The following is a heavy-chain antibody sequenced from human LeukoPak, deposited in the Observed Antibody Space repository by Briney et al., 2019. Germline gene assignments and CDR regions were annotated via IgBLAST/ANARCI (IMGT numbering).Heavy chain of an antibody. J-gene: IGHJ4*02. CDR2: ISSSSSYI. Sequence: GGSLRLSCAASGFTFSSYSMNWVRQAPGKGLEWVSSISSSSSYIYYADSVKGRFTISRDNAKNTLYLQMNTLRAEDTAVYYCARGGYNGFDYWGQGTLVTVSS. CDR1: GFTFSSYS. D-gene: IGHD5-24*01. V-gene: IGHV3-21*01. CDR3: ARGGYNGFDY.